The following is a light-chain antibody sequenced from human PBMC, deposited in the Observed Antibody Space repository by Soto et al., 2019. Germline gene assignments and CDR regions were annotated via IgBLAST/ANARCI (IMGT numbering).Light chain of an antibody. CDR2: AAS. Sequence: DIQMTQFPSSLSASVGDRVTITCRASQGIRNDLGWYQQKPGKAPKRLIYAASSVQSGVPSRFIGSGSGTEFTLAISSLQPEDSATFYCLQHSTYPLTFGQGTKVEIK. V-gene: IGKV1-17*01. CDR1: QGIRND. J-gene: IGKJ1*01. CDR3: LQHSTYPLT.